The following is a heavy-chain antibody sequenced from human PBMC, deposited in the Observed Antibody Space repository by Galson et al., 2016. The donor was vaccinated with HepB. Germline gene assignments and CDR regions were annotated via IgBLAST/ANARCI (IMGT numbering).Heavy chain of an antibody. D-gene: IGHD5-24*01. CDR2: IYSSGKT. CDR1: GGSITIGLYY. J-gene: IGHJ3*02. V-gene: IGHV4-61*02. Sequence: TLSLTCSVSGGSITIGLYYWSWVRQPAGRGLEWIGRIYSSGKTNYNPSLKSRVAMLLDMSKNQVSLTLKSVTDADTAVYYCAREQRDGHNDDSFDIWGQGTMVNVSS. CDR3: AREQRDGHNDDSFDI.